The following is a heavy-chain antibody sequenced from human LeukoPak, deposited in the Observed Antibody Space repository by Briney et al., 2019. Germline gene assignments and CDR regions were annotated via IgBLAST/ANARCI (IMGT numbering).Heavy chain of an antibody. CDR3: ARQSKWELLYY. CDR2: IYYSGST. J-gene: IGHJ4*01. CDR1: GGSISSSSYY. D-gene: IGHD1-26*01. V-gene: IGHV4-39*01. Sequence: PSGTLSLTCTVSGGSISSSSYYWGWIRQPPGKGLEWIGSIYYSGSTYYNPSLKSRVTISVDTSKNQFSLKLSSVTAADTAVYYCARQSKWELLYYWGQGTLVTVSS.